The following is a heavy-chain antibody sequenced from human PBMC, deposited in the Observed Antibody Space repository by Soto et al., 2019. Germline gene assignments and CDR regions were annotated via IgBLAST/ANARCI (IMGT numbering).Heavy chain of an antibody. D-gene: IGHD6-25*01. V-gene: IGHV3-23*01. CDR2: ISGSGGTT. CDR3: AKFLVEPGGSIGWPWYFDC. CDR1: GFTFSSYA. Sequence: EVHLLESGGGLVQPGGSLRLSCAASGFTFSSYAMSWVSQAPGKGLEWVSAISGSGGTTYYADSVKGRFTISRDNSKNTLYLQMNSLRAEDTAVYYCAKFLVEPGGSIGWPWYFDCWGQGALVTVSS. J-gene: IGHJ4*02.